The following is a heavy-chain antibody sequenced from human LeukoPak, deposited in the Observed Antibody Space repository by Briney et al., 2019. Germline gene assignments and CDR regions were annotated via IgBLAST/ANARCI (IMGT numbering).Heavy chain of an antibody. J-gene: IGHJ4*02. CDR3: SSAWNGVDC. Sequence: GGSLRLSRAASGFTFSSYWMNWVRQAPGKGLEWVANIKQDGSERNYVDSVKGRFTVSRDNTKNSLYLQMNSLRAEDSAVYYCSSAWNGVDCWGQGTLVTVSS. CDR1: GFTFSSYW. CDR2: IKQDGSER. D-gene: IGHD1-1*01. V-gene: IGHV3-7*01.